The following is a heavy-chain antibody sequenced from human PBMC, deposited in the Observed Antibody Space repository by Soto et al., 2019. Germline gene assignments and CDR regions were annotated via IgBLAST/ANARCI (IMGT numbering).Heavy chain of an antibody. D-gene: IGHD3-22*01. CDR3: ASFGRGTNYYDSRGTHIWFDP. J-gene: IGHJ5*02. Sequence: ASVKVSCKASGGTFSSYAISWVRQAPGQGLEWMGGIIPIFGTANYAQKFQGRVTITADESTSTAYMELSSLRSEDTAVYYCASFGRGTNYYDSRGTHIWFDPWGQGTLVTVSS. CDR1: GGTFSSYA. CDR2: IIPIFGTA. V-gene: IGHV1-69*13.